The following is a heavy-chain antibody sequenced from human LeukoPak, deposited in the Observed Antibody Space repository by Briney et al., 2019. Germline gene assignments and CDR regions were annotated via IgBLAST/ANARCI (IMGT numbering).Heavy chain of an antibody. CDR3: ARDFQGRSDP. Sequence: PGGSLRLSCAASGFTFSSYAMQWVRKAPGKGLEYVSTISSNGGSTYYANSVEGRFTISRDNSKNTLYLQMGSLRAEDMAVYYCARDFQGRSDPWGQGTLVTVSS. CDR1: GFTFSSYA. CDR2: ISSNGGST. V-gene: IGHV3-64*01. J-gene: IGHJ5*02.